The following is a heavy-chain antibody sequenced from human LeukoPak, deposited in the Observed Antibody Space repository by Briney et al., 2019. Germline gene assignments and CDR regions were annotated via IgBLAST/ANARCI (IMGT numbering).Heavy chain of an antibody. V-gene: IGHV1-2*02. Sequence: ASVKVSCKASGYTFTGYYMHWVRQAPGQGLEWMGWINPNSGGTNYAQKFQGRVTTTRDTSISTAYTELSRLRSDDTAVYYCARPYSSSWEINQKNNWFDPWGQGTLVTVSS. CDR3: ARPYSSSWEINQKNNWFDP. J-gene: IGHJ5*02. D-gene: IGHD6-13*01. CDR1: GYTFTGYY. CDR2: INPNSGGT.